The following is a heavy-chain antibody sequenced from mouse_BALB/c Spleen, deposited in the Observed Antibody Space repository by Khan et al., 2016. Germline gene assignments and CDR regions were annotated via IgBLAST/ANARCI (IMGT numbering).Heavy chain of an antibody. Sequence: VQLQQSGPGLMKPSQSLSLTCTVTGYSITSDYAWNWIRQFPGNKLEWMGYIIYSGSTTYTPSLKSRISITRDTSKNQFFLQLNSVTIEDTATYYCASDGPNYAMDYWGQGTSVTVSS. CDR3: ASDGPNYAMDY. CDR1: GYSITSDYA. D-gene: IGHD2-3*01. V-gene: IGHV3-2*02. CDR2: IIYSGST. J-gene: IGHJ4*01.